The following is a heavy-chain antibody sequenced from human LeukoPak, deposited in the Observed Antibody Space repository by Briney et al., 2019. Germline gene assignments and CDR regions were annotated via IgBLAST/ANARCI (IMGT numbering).Heavy chain of an antibody. D-gene: IGHD5-18*01. J-gene: IGHJ4*02. CDR2: INHSGST. Sequence: SETLPLTCTVSGGSISSYYWSWIRQPPGKGLEWIGEINHSGSTNYNPSLKSRVTISVDTSKNQFSLKLNSVTAADTAVYYCAKTWIQVEFDYWGQGTLVTVSS. V-gene: IGHV4-34*01. CDR3: AKTWIQVEFDY. CDR1: GGSISSYY.